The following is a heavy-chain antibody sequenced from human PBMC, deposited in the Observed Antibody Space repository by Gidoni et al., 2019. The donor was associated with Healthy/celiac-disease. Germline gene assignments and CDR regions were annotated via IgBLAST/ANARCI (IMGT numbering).Heavy chain of an antibody. CDR1: GFTFPSSA. J-gene: IGHJ4*02. V-gene: IGHV1-58*01. Sequence: QLPLVQSGPEVTTPGTSVKVSCKASGFTFPSSAVQWVRQARGQRLEWIGWIVVGSGNTNYEQKFQERVTITRDMSTSTAYMELSSLRSEDTAVYYCAARDDYGDYYYFDYWGQGTLVTVSS. D-gene: IGHD4-17*01. CDR3: AARDDYGDYYYFDY. CDR2: IVVGSGNT.